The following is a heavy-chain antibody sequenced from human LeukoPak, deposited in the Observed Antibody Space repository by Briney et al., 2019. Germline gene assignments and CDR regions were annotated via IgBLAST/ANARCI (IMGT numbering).Heavy chain of an antibody. CDR1: GGSISSSSYY. CDR3: ASAYCSGGSCYSGYYYYGMDV. D-gene: IGHD2-15*01. V-gene: IGHV4-39*07. Sequence: SETLSLTCTVSGGSISSSSYYWGWIRQPPGKGLEWIGSIYYSGSTYYNPSLKSRVTISVDTSKNQFSLKLSSVTAADTAVYHCASAYCSGGSCYSGYYYYGMDVWGQGTTVTVSS. J-gene: IGHJ6*02. CDR2: IYYSGST.